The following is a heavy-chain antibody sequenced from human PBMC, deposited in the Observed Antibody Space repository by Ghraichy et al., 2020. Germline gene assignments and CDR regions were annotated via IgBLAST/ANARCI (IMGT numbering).Heavy chain of an antibody. V-gene: IGHV4-39*01. D-gene: IGHD2-15*01. Sequence: SETLSLTCTVSGGSISNSLSYWGWIRQPPGKGLEWIATIYHTESTYYNPSLRTRVTISVDSSKSQFSLSLSSVTAADTAIYYCARHRRDVVAATTFFDYWGQGLLVTVSS. CDR3: ARHRRDVVAATTFFDY. CDR1: GGSISNSLSY. CDR2: IYHTEST. J-gene: IGHJ4*02.